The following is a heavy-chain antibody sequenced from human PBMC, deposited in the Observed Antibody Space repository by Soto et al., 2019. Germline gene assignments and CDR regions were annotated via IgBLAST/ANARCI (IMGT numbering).Heavy chain of an antibody. V-gene: IGHV3-23*01. CDR1: GFTFGTYA. J-gene: IGHJ4*01. D-gene: IGHD1-26*01. CDR2: ISGSGSGT. CDR3: AKDQGNTIVGASRGFAH. Sequence: GGSLRLSCAVSGFTFGTYAMNWVRQAPGKGLEWLSLISGSGSGTYYADSVKGRFTISRDNSENTLYLQMNSLRAEDTAVYYCAKDQGNTIVGASRGFAHWGHGTLVTV.